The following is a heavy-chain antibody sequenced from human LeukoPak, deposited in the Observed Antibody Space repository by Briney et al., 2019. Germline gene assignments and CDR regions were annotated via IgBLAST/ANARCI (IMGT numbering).Heavy chain of an antibody. D-gene: IGHD2-8*01. CDR3: ARDPSGYCTNGVCWYFGY. J-gene: IGHJ4*02. CDR2: IWYDGSNK. Sequence: PGGSLRLSCAASGFTFGSYGMHWVRQAPGKGLEWVAVIWYDGSNKYYADSVKGRFTISRDNSKNTLYLQMNSLRAEDTAVYYCARDPSGYCTNGVCWYFGYWGQGTLVTVSS. CDR1: GFTFGSYG. V-gene: IGHV3-33*01.